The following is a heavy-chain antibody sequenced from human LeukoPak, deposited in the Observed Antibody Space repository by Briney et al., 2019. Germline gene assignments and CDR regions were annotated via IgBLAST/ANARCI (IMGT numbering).Heavy chain of an antibody. Sequence: ASVKVTCKVSGYTLTELSMHWVRQAPGKGLEWMGGFDPEDGETIYAQKFQGRVTMTEDTSTDTAYMELSSLRSEDTAVYYCATPLVGATSLYRKQAPDAFGIWGQGTMVTVSS. CDR3: ATPLVGATSLYRKQAPDAFGI. CDR2: FDPEDGET. D-gene: IGHD1-26*01. CDR1: GYTLTELS. J-gene: IGHJ3*02. V-gene: IGHV1-24*01.